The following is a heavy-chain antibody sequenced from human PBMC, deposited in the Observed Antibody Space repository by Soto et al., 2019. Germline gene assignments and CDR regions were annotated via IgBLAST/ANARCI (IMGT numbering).Heavy chain of an antibody. CDR2: ISYDGSEK. V-gene: IGHV3-30*18. Sequence: XGSLRLTCAASGFTFNTYGMHWVRQAPGKGLEWVAVISYDGSEKYYVDSVKGRFTISRDNSKNTLYLQMNSLRAEDTAVYYCAKVPTYDSGGYRARVFDDWGQGTLVTVSS. D-gene: IGHD4-17*01. CDR1: GFTFNTYG. CDR3: AKVPTYDSGGYRARVFDD. J-gene: IGHJ4*02.